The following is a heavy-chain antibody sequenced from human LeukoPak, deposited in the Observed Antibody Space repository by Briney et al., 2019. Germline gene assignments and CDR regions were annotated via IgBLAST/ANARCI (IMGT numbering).Heavy chain of an antibody. J-gene: IGHJ6*03. CDR1: GFTFSSYW. CDR2: IKQDGSEK. D-gene: IGHD2-15*01. CDR3: ARDPTYGVVVAAALHYYYYMDV. Sequence: PGGSLRLSCAASGFTFSSYWMSWVRQAPGKGLEWVANIKQDGSEKYYVDSVKGRFTISRDNAKNSLYLQMNCLRAEDTAVYYCARDPTYGVVVAAALHYYYYMDVWGKGTTVTVSS. V-gene: IGHV3-7*01.